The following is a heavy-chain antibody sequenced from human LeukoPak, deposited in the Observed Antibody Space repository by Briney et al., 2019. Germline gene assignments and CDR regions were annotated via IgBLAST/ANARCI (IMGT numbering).Heavy chain of an antibody. J-gene: IGHJ5*02. D-gene: IGHD2-2*01. Sequence: PSGTLSLTCAVSGGSISSSNWWSWVRPPPGKGLEWIGEIYHSGSTNYNPSLKSRVTISVDKSRNQFSLKLSSVTAADTAVYYCARWAGDIVVVPAVRDWFDPWGQGTLVTVSS. CDR1: GGSISSSNW. CDR3: ARWAGDIVVVPAVRDWFDP. CDR2: IYHSGST. V-gene: IGHV4-4*02.